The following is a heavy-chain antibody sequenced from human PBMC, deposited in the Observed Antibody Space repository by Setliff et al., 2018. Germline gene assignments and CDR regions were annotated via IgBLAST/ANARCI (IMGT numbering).Heavy chain of an antibody. J-gene: IGHJ3*01. CDR2: VNRYGSG. D-gene: IGHD1-1*01. CDR3: RQAVVGRDVFDV. V-gene: IGHV4-39*07. CDR1: GGSVSSTSHY. Sequence: PSETLSLTCNVSGGSVSSTSHYWGWIRQPPGKGLEWIGEVNRYGSGDYNPSLESRVTISVDTSKKEFSLTLTSVTAADTALYYCRQAVVGRDVFDVWGQGTMVTVSS.